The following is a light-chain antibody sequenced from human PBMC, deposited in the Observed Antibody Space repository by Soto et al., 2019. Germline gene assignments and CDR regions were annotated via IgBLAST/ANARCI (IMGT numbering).Light chain of an antibody. CDR3: QQYGSSPLT. Sequence: EIVLTPSPAALSLSPGERATLSCRASQSVSNYLAWYQQKPGQAPRLLIYDAANRATGIPARFRGSGSGTDFTLTISRLDPEDFAVYYCQQYGSSPLTFGEGTKVDI. CDR1: QSVSNY. V-gene: IGKV3-11*01. J-gene: IGKJ4*01. CDR2: DAA.